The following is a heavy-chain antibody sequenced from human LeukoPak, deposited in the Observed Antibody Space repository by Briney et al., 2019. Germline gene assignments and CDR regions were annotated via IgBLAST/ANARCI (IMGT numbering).Heavy chain of an antibody. CDR3: ARTTMVRGTYYMDV. V-gene: IGHV4-61*05. Sequence: SETLSLTCTVSGGSISSSSDYWGWIRQPPGKGLEWIGYIYYTGSTDYNPSLKSRVTILVDRSKNQFSLKLSSLTAADTAVYYCARTTMVRGTYYMDVWGKGTTVTVSS. CDR2: IYYTGST. D-gene: IGHD3-10*01. J-gene: IGHJ6*03. CDR1: GGSISSSSDY.